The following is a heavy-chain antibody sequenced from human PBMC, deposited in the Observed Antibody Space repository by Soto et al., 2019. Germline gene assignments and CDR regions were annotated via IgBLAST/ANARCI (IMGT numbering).Heavy chain of an antibody. CDR1: GGIFSTYA. V-gene: IGHV1-69*01. CDR2: IIPIFGTP. CDR3: ARDRDDYGSGNYYNRIDF. J-gene: IGHJ4*02. D-gene: IGHD3-10*01. Sequence: QVQLVQSGAEVKKPGSSVKVSCKASGGIFSTYAISWLRQAPGQGLEWMGGIIPIFGTPNYAQRFQGRVTITADESTRTEYMELSRLRSEDTAVYYCARDRDDYGSGNYYNRIDFWGQGTLVTVSS.